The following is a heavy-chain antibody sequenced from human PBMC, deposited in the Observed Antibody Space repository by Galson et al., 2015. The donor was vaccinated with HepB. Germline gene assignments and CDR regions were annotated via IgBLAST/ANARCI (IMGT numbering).Heavy chain of an antibody. CDR3: ATDHQGTTSGYYYYGMDV. Sequence: SVKVSCKVSGYTLSELSMHWVRQAPGKGLEWMGGFDPEDGETIYAQKFQGRVTMTEDTSTDTAYMELSSLRSEDTAVYYCATDHQGTTSGYYYYGMDVWGQGTTVAVSS. J-gene: IGHJ6*02. D-gene: IGHD1-1*01. CDR1: GYTLSELS. CDR2: FDPEDGET. V-gene: IGHV1-24*01.